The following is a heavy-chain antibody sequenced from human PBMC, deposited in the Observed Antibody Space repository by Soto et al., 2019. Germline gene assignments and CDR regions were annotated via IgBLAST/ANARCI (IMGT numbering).Heavy chain of an antibody. V-gene: IGHV4-34*01. J-gene: IGHJ3*02. D-gene: IGHD3-10*01. CDR1: GGSFSGYY. Sequence: SETLSLTCAVYGGSFSGYYWSWIRQPPGKGLEWIGEINHSGSTNYNPSLKSRVTISVDTSKNQFSLKLSSVTAADTAVYYCASSGWRDRAFDIWGQGTMVTVSS. CDR2: INHSGST. CDR3: ASSGWRDRAFDI.